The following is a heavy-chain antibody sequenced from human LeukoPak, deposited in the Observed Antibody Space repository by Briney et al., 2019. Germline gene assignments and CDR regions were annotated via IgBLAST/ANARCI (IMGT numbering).Heavy chain of an antibody. J-gene: IGHJ4*02. CDR1: GYTLTEIS. CDR3: ARDDVIAAAGPFDY. Sequence: ASVKVSCKVSGYTLTEISMHWVRQAPGKGLEWMGGFDPEDGETIYAQKFQGRVTMTEDTFTDTLYMELSSLRSEDTAVYYCARDDVIAAAGPFDYWGQGTLVTVSS. CDR2: FDPEDGET. V-gene: IGHV1-24*01. D-gene: IGHD6-13*01.